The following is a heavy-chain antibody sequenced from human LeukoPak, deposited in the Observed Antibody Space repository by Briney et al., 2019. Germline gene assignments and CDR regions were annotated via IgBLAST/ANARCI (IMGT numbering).Heavy chain of an antibody. J-gene: IGHJ6*01. V-gene: IGHV1-3*01. CDR3: ARERWHCRVNCYSVYYYALDV. Sequence: ASVKVSRKGSGYTFTNYAVHWVRQAPGQRLEWLGWINPGNGDTKYSQNFQGRVTVTSDTSAATVYVELNSLTSEDTAVYYCARERWHCRVNCYSVYYYALDVWGQGTTVTVSS. D-gene: IGHD2-15*01. CDR1: GYTFTNYA. CDR2: INPGNGDT.